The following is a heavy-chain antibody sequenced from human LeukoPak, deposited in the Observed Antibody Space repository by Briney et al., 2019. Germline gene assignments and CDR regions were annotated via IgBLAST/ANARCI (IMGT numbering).Heavy chain of an antibody. D-gene: IGHD2-15*01. J-gene: IGHJ4*02. Sequence: GGSLRLSCAASGFTFSSHWMHWVRQAPGKGLVWVSGISTDGSRPRYADSVNGRFTISRDNAKNTLYLQTNSLRAEDTAVYFCVRDGQGSTPLDYWGQGTLVTVSS. CDR3: VRDGQGSTPLDY. V-gene: IGHV3-74*01. CDR1: GFTFSSHW. CDR2: ISTDGSRP.